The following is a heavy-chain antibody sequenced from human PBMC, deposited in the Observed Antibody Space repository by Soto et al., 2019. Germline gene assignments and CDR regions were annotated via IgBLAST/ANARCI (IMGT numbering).Heavy chain of an antibody. J-gene: IGHJ4*02. CDR2: ISGDASST. D-gene: IGHD7-27*01. Sequence: VTVVESGGGLVQPGGSLRLSCAASGFTFSDNWMHWVRQPPGKGPVWVSRISGDASSTSYADSVKGRFTISRDSAKNTVYLQMDSLRVEDTAVYYCTRGGTRTTYWGLFDSWGQGTLVTVSS. CDR3: TRGGTRTTYWGLFDS. CDR1: GFTFSDNW. V-gene: IGHV3-74*01.